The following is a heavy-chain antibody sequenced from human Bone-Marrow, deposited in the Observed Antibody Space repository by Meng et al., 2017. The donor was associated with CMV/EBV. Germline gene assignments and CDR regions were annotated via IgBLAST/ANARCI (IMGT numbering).Heavy chain of an antibody. CDR2: ISGSGGST. CDR3: AKDQDEYCSSTSCYLPDY. Sequence: GESLKISCAASGFTFSNYAMSWVRQAPGKGLEWVSAISGSGGSTYYADSVKGRFTISRDNSKNTLYLQMNSLRAEDTAVYYCAKDQDEYCSSTSCYLPDYWGQGTLVTVPS. J-gene: IGHJ4*02. V-gene: IGHV3-23*01. CDR1: GFTFSNYA. D-gene: IGHD2-2*01.